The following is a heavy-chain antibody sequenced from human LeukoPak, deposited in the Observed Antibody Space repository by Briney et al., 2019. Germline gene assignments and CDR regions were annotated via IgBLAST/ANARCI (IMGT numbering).Heavy chain of an antibody. CDR3: ARRSVEAFDI. CDR1: GGSFGGYY. D-gene: IGHD2-21*01. J-gene: IGHJ3*02. Sequence: RTSETLSLTCAGYGGSFGGYYWSWIRQPPGKGLEWIGEINHSGSTNYNPSLKSRVTISVDTSKNQFSLKLRSVTAADTAVYYCARRSVEAFDIWGQGTMVTVSS. CDR2: INHSGST. V-gene: IGHV4-34*01.